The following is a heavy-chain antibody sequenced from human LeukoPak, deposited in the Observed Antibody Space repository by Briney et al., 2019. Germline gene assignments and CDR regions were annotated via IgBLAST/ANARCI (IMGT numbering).Heavy chain of an antibody. V-gene: IGHV3-11*01. Sequence: PGGSLRLSCAASGFTFSDYYLSWIRQAPGKGLEWVSYISSSGSTIYYADSVKGRFTISRDNAKNSLYLQMNSLRAEDTAVYYCARDGYYGSGSLPLDFDYWGQGTLVTVSS. J-gene: IGHJ4*02. CDR3: ARDGYYGSGSLPLDFDY. CDR1: GFTFSDYY. CDR2: ISSSGSTI. D-gene: IGHD3-10*01.